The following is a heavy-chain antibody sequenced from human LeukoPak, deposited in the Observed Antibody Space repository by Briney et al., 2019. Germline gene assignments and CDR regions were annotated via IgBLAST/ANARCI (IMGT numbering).Heavy chain of an antibody. Sequence: SETLSLTCTVSGGSISSSSYYWGWIRQPPGKGLEWIGSIYYSGSTYYNPSLKSRVTISVDTSKNQFSLKLSSVTAADTAVYYCASWGGYYYGSGTHAFDIWGQGTMVTVSS. CDR1: GGSISSSSYY. CDR3: ASWGGYYYGSGTHAFDI. V-gene: IGHV4-39*01. D-gene: IGHD3-10*01. CDR2: IYYSGST. J-gene: IGHJ3*02.